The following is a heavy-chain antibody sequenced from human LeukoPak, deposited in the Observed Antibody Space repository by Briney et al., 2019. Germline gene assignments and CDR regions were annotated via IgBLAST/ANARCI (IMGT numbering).Heavy chain of an antibody. CDR1: GGSIRSYY. V-gene: IGHV4-59*08. CDR2: IYYSGST. D-gene: IGHD3-3*01. J-gene: IGHJ4*02. CDR3: ASSPRSGYPYGY. Sequence: PSETLSLTCTVSGGSIRSYYWSWIRQPPGKGLEWIGYIYYSGSTNYNPSLKSRVTISVDTSKNQFSLKLSSVTAADTAVYYCASSPRSGYPYGYWGQGTLVTVSS.